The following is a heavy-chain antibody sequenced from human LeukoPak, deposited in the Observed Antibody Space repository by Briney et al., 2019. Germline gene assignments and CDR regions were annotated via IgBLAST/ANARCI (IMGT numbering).Heavy chain of an antibody. CDR2: INHSGST. Sequence: SETLSLTCAVYGGSFSGYYWSWIRQPPGKGLEWIGEINHSGSTDYNPSLKSRVTISVDTSKNQFSLKLSSVTAADTAVYYCARDIYGSGSSYFDYWGQGTLVTVSS. J-gene: IGHJ4*02. CDR3: ARDIYGSGSSYFDY. V-gene: IGHV4-34*01. CDR1: GGSFSGYY. D-gene: IGHD1-26*01.